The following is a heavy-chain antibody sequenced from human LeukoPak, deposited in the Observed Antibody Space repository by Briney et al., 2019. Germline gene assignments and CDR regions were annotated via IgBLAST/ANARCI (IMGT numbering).Heavy chain of an antibody. J-gene: IGHJ6*03. Sequence: SETLSLTCAVYGGSFGSYYWNWIRQSPVYGLEWIGEITFGGNTKYNPPLESRLIISVDTSKKQVSLKLSSVTAADTAVYYCARSAPRFLLKEVRTVPRPYSMDVWGKGTMVTVSS. CDR3: ARSAPRFLLKEVRTVPRPYSMDV. CDR2: ITFGGNT. D-gene: IGHD3-10*01. CDR1: GGSFGSYY. V-gene: IGHV4-34*01.